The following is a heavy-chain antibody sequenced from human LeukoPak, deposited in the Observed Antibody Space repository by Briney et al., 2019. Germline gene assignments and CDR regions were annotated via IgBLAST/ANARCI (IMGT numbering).Heavy chain of an antibody. CDR2: IKQEGSEK. CDR1: GFTFSSYW. CDR3: ARAADPYYGSGSPYYYYYMDV. Sequence: GGSLRLSCAASGFTFSSYWMSWVRQAPGKGLEWVANIKQEGSEKYYVDSVKGRFTISRDNAKNSLYLQMNSLRAEDTAVYCCARAADPYYGSGSPYYYYYMDVWGKGTTVTVSS. V-gene: IGHV3-7*01. J-gene: IGHJ6*03. D-gene: IGHD3-10*01.